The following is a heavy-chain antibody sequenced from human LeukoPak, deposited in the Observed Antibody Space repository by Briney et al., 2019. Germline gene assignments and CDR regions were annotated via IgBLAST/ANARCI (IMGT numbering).Heavy chain of an antibody. J-gene: IGHJ3*02. CDR3: ARAVAVEGYLDAFDI. Sequence: KPSETLSLTCTVSGGSLSSYYWSWIRQPPGKGLEWIGYIYYSGSTNYNPSLKSRVTISVDTSKNQFSLKLSSVTAADTAVYYCARAVAVEGYLDAFDIWGQGTMVTVSS. CDR1: GGSLSSYY. D-gene: IGHD5-24*01. CDR2: IYYSGST. V-gene: IGHV4-59*01.